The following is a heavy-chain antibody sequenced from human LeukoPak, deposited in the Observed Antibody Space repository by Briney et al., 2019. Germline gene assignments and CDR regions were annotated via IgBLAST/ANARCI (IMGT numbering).Heavy chain of an antibody. CDR3: TRARLDGYNTPDY. J-gene: IGHJ4*02. Sequence: GGSLRLSCAASGFTFSSYAMSWVRQAPGKGLEWVSAISGSGGSTYYADSVKGRFTISRDNSKNTLYLQMNSLRAEDTAVYYCTRARLDGYNTPDYWGQGTLVTVSS. CDR2: ISGSGGST. D-gene: IGHD5-24*01. CDR1: GFTFSSYA. V-gene: IGHV3-23*01.